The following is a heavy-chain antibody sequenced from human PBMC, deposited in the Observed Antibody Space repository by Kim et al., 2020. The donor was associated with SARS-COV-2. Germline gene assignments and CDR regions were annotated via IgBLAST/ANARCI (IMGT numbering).Heavy chain of an antibody. CDR1: GYIFTSYW. J-gene: IGHJ5*02. V-gene: IGHV5-51*01. CDR3: ARQGVPFYNWLDP. CDR2: IYPENSDT. D-gene: IGHD2-2*01. Sequence: GESLKISCKTSGYIFTSYWIGWVRQMPGKGLEWMGLIYPENSDTRYNPSFQGHVTISADNSITTAYLQWSSLEASDTAIYYCARQGVPFYNWLDPWGQGTPVIVS.